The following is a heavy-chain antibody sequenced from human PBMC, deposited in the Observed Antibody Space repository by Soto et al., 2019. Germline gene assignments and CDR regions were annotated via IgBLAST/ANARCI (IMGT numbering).Heavy chain of an antibody. D-gene: IGHD6-19*01. Sequence: ASVKVSCKASGYTFTSYGITWVRQAPGQGLEWMGWISAYNDNTNYAQKLQGRVTMTTDTSTSTAYMELRSLRSDDTAVYYCAREVVRVAGTRWFDPWGQGTLVTVSS. CDR2: ISAYNDNT. V-gene: IGHV1-18*01. CDR3: AREVVRVAGTRWFDP. CDR1: GYTFTSYG. J-gene: IGHJ5*02.